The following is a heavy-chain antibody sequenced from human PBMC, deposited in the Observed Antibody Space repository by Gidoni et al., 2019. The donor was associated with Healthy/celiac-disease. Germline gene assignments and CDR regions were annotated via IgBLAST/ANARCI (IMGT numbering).Heavy chain of an antibody. D-gene: IGHD5-12*01. CDR1: VGSFSGYY. CDR2: INHSGST. Sequence: QVQLQQWGAGLLKPSETLSLTCAVYVGSFSGYYWSWIRQPPGKGLEWIGEINHSGSTNYNPSLKSRVTISVDTSKNQFSLKLSSVTAADTAVYYCARGFRIPPVWSIVATIEPFDYWGQGTLVTVSS. CDR3: ARGFRIPPVWSIVATIEPFDY. J-gene: IGHJ4*02. V-gene: IGHV4-34*01.